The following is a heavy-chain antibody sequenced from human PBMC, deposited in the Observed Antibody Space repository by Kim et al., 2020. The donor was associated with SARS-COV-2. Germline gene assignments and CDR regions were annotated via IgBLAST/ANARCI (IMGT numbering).Heavy chain of an antibody. CDR2: IG. J-gene: IGHJ3*02. V-gene: IGHV1-69*02. Sequence: IGHNAQKCQGEVTITADKSTSTVYMELSSLRSEDTAVYYCARHPGLGAFDIWGQGTMVTVSS. CDR3: ARHPGLGAFDI.